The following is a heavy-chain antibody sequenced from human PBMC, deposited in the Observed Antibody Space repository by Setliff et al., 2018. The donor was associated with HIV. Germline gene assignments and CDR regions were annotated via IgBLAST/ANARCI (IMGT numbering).Heavy chain of an antibody. CDR3: ARDPTGGAARFDY. J-gene: IGHJ4*02. V-gene: IGHV1-69*13. CDR2: IIPIFGTA. CDR1: GGTFSSYA. Sequence: SVKVSCKASGGTFSSYAISWVRQAPGQGLEWMGGIIPIFGTANYAQKFQGRVTITADESTNTAYMELIGLKSEDTAVYYCARDPTGGAARFDYWGQGTLVTVSS. D-gene: IGHD6-6*01.